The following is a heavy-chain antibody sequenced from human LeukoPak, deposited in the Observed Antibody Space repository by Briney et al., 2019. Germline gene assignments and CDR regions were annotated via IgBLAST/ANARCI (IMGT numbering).Heavy chain of an antibody. D-gene: IGHD1-14*01. Sequence: GGSLRLSCAASGFTFSNYAVNWVRQAPGKGLEWVSAISGSGGSTYYADSVKGRFTISRDNSKNTLYLQMSSLRAEDTAVYYCAKSVSNRPQYCFDYWGQGTLVTVSS. CDR1: GFTFSNYA. V-gene: IGHV3-23*01. J-gene: IGHJ4*02. CDR2: ISGSGGST. CDR3: AKSVSNRPQYCFDY.